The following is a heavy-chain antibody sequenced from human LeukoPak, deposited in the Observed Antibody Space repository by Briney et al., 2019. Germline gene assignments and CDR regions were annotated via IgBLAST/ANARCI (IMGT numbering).Heavy chain of an antibody. J-gene: IGHJ4*02. D-gene: IGHD6-25*01. Sequence: GRSLRLSCAASGFIFTDYYMRWVRQTPGKGLEWLSYISPSSAYTNFADSVKGRFTISRDNAKNSLYLQMNSLRVEDTAVYYCARDLVAAATTGGYYFEYWGQGTLVTVSS. CDR1: GFIFTDYY. V-gene: IGHV3-11*05. CDR2: ISPSSAYT. CDR3: ARDLVAAATTGGYYFEY.